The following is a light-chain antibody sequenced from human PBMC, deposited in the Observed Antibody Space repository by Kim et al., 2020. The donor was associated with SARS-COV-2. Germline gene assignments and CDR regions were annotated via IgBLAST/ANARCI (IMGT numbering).Light chain of an antibody. Sequence: DIQMTQSPSTVSASIGDRVAISCRASQNINDGLAWYQQRPGRAPKLLIYKASNLETDVPSRFSGSGFGTAFTLTIQGLQPDDFATYYCQHYHAFPYTFGQGTKLEIK. CDR2: KAS. V-gene: IGKV1-5*03. CDR1: QNINDG. CDR3: QHYHAFPYT. J-gene: IGKJ2*01.